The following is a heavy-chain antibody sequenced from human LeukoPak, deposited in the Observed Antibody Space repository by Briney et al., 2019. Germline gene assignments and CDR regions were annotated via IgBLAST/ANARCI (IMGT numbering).Heavy chain of an antibody. CDR2: IKTKTDGGTT. J-gene: IGHJ3*02. V-gene: IGHV3-15*01. CDR1: GFTFISAW. Sequence: GGSLRLSCAASGFTFISAWMNWVRQAPAKGLEWVGRIKTKTDGGTTEYAAPVKGRFTISRDDSKNTLYLQMNSLKTEDTAMYYCTTNDAFDIWGQGTMVTVSS. CDR3: TTNDAFDI.